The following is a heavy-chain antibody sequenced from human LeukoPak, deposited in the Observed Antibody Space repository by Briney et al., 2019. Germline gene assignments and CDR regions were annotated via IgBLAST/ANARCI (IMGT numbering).Heavy chain of an antibody. CDR2: ISGSGGST. D-gene: IGHD6-19*01. CDR3: AKDPYSSGWLNWFDP. CDR1: GFTFSSYA. Sequence: GGSLRLSCAASGFTFSSYAMSWVRQAPGKGLEWVSAISGSGGSTYYADSVKGRFTISRDNSKNTLYLQMNSLRAEDTAVYYCAKDPYSSGWLNWFDPWGQGTLVTVSS. V-gene: IGHV3-23*01. J-gene: IGHJ5*02.